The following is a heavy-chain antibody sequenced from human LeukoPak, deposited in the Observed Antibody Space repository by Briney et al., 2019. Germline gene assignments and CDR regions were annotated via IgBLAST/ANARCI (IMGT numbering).Heavy chain of an antibody. Sequence: PSETLSLTCTVSGYSISSGYYWGWIRQPPGKGLEWIGSIYHSGSTYYNPSLKSRVSISVDTSKSQFSLNLCSVTAADTAVYYCAGAEVETNWFDPWGQGTLVTVAS. V-gene: IGHV4-38-2*02. CDR1: GYSISSGYY. CDR2: IYHSGST. D-gene: IGHD1-26*01. J-gene: IGHJ5*02. CDR3: AGAEVETNWFDP.